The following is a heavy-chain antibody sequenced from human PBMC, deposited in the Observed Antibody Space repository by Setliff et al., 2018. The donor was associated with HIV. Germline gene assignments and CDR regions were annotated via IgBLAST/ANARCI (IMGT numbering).Heavy chain of an antibody. CDR1: GASVSTTGYY. Sequence: PSETLSLTCTVSGASVSTTGYYWGWLRQSPGKGLQWIGTTFYSGSTYYNPSLKSRVTISLDTSNNDFSLTLTSVTAADTALYFCATYLSDNYLDGAFDIWGRGTMVTVPS. CDR3: ATYLSDNYLDGAFDI. D-gene: IGHD3-3*01. CDR2: TFYSGST. J-gene: IGHJ3*02. V-gene: IGHV4-39*02.